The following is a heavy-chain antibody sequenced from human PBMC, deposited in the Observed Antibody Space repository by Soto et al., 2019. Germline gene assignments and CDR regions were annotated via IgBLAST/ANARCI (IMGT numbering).Heavy chain of an antibody. D-gene: IGHD2-2*01. J-gene: IGHJ6*02. Sequence: SVKVSCKASGGTFSSYAISWVRQAPGQGLEWMGGIIPIFGTANYAQKFQGRVTITADKSTSTAYMELSSLRSEDTAVYYCARNLDCSSTSCYDTRPLYYGMDVWGQGTTVTVSS. V-gene: IGHV1-69*06. CDR1: GGTFSSYA. CDR2: IIPIFGTA. CDR3: ARNLDCSSTSCYDTRPLYYGMDV.